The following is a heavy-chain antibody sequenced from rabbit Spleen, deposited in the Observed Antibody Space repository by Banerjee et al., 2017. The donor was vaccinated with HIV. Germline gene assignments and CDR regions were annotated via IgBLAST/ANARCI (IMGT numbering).Heavy chain of an antibody. CDR1: GFSFSGSYY. CDR2: INTYTGKS. J-gene: IGHJ4*01. V-gene: IGHV1S45*01. D-gene: IGHD1-1*01. CDR3: ARDLIGIIGWNFYL. Sequence: QEQLEESGGDLVQPEGSLTLTCTASGFSFSGSYYLCWVRQAPGKGLEWIACINTYTGKSVYASWATGRFTISRTSSITVTLQMTSLTAADTATYFCARDLIGIIGWNFYLWGPGTLVTVS.